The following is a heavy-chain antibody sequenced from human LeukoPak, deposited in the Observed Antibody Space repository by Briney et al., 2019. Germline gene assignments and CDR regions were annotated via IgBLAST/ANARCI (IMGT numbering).Heavy chain of an antibody. J-gene: IGHJ4*02. D-gene: IGHD3-16*02. V-gene: IGHV1-2*02. Sequence: ASVKVSCKASGYTFTGYYMHWVRQAPGQGLEWMGWINPNSGGTNYAQKFQGRVTMTRDTSISTAYMELSRLGSDDTAVYYCARTEDTFGGVIVLFDYWGQGTLVTVSS. CDR1: GYTFTGYY. CDR2: INPNSGGT. CDR3: ARTEDTFGGVIVLFDY.